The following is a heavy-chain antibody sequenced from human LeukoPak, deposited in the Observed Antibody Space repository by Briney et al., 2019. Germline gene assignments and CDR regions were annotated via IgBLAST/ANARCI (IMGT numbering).Heavy chain of an antibody. CDR3: ATLVGYGSFFDY. Sequence: EESLKISCKGSGYSFTSYWIGWVRHVPGKGLEYMGIKVPGDSDTRYSPSFQGQVTISADKSISTAYLQWSSLKASDTAMYYCATLVGYGSFFDYWGQGTLVTVSS. CDR2: KVPGDSDT. D-gene: IGHD3-10*01. V-gene: IGHV5-51*01. CDR1: GYSFTSYW. J-gene: IGHJ4*02.